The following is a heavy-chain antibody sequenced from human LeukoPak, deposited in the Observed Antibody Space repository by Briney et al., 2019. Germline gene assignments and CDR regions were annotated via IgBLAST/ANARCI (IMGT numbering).Heavy chain of an antibody. CDR1: GGSISSYY. D-gene: IGHD6-13*01. CDR3: ASLSIAAAGKGGLNFQH. CDR2: IYYSGST. J-gene: IGHJ1*01. V-gene: IGHV4-59*01. Sequence: SETLSLTCTVSGGSISSYYWSWIRQPPGKGLEWIGYIYYSGSTNYNPSLKSRVTISVDTSKNQFSLKLSSVTAADTAVYYCASLSIAAAGKGGLNFQHWGQGTLVTVSS.